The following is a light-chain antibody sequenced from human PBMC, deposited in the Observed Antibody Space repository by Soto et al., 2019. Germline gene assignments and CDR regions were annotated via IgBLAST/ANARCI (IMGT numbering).Light chain of an antibody. CDR3: LQLYNYPRT. J-gene: IGKJ1*01. V-gene: IGKV1-6*02. Sequence: IQMTQSPSSLSASVGDRVTITRRASQGIRSDLGWYQQKPGMAPKLLIFAASNLQRGVPSRFSGSGSGTDFALTISSLQPEDFATYYCLQLYNYPRTFGQGTKVEF. CDR1: QGIRSD. CDR2: AAS.